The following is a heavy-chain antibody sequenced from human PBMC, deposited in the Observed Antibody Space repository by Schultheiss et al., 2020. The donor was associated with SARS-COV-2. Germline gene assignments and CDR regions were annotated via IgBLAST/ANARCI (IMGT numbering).Heavy chain of an antibody. D-gene: IGHD6-6*01. CDR2: IDWDDDK. J-gene: IGHJ6*02. CDR3: ARSSIAARPGDYYYYYGMDV. Sequence: QTLSLTCAVYGGSFSGYYWSWIRQPPGKALEWLARIDWDDDKFYSTSLKTRLTISKDTSKNQVVLTMTNMDPVDTATYYCARSSIAARPGDYYYYYGMDVWGQGTTVTVSS. CDR1: GGSFSGYY. V-gene: IGHV2-70*16.